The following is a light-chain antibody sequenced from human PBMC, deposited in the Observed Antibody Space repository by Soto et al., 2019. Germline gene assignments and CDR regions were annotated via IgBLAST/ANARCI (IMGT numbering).Light chain of an antibody. CDR2: KAS. J-gene: IGKJ4*01. CDR3: QQYDSYSRPT. Sequence: DIQMTQSPSTLSASVGDRVTITCRASQSVSDWLAWYQHKPGKTPKLLIYKASTLESGVPSRFSGFGSGTEFTLAISSLQPEDFATYYCQQYDSYSRPTFGGGTKVELK. V-gene: IGKV1-5*03. CDR1: QSVSDW.